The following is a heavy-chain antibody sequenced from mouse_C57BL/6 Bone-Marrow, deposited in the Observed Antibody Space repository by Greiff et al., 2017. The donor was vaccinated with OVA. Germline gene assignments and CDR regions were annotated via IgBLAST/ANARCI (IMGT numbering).Heavy chain of an antibody. Sequence: EVQLQQSGAELVRPGASVKLSCTASGFNIKDDYMHWVKQRPEQGLEWIGWIDPENGDTEYAPKFQGKATITADTSSNTAYLQLSSLTAEDAAVYYCTRYGSSPAWVAYWGQGTLVTVSA. CDR3: TRYGSSPAWVAY. CDR2: IDPENGDT. J-gene: IGHJ3*01. D-gene: IGHD1-1*01. V-gene: IGHV14-4*01. CDR1: GFNIKDDY.